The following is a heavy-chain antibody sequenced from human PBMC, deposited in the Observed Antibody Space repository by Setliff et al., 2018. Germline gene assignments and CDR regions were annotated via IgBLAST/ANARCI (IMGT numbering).Heavy chain of an antibody. Sequence: PSETLSLTCTVSGYSISSGCYWGWLRQPPGKGLELIGSLYHGGSTHYNPSHKSRVTTSTATSKIHFSLKLTSVTAADTAVYYCVNRATCGSSGYYSFFDYWGQGMLVTVSS. CDR1: GYSISSGCY. CDR2: LYHGGST. V-gene: IGHV4-38-2*02. D-gene: IGHD5-12*01. J-gene: IGHJ4*02. CDR3: VNRATCGSSGYYSFFDY.